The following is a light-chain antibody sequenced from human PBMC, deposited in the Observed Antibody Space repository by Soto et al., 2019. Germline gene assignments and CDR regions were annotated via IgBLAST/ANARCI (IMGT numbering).Light chain of an antibody. V-gene: IGKV3-11*01. J-gene: IGKJ3*01. CDR1: QSVSSY. Sequence: DIVLTQSPATLSLSPGERATLSCRASQSVSSYLVWFQQKPGQAPRLLIYDASTRATGIPARFSGSGSGTDFTLTISSLEPEGFAVYYCQQRSNWPLTFGPGTKVDIK. CDR2: DAS. CDR3: QQRSNWPLT.